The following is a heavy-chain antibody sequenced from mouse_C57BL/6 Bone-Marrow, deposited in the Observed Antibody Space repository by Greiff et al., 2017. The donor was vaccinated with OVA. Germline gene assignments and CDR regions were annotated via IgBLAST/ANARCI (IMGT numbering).Heavy chain of an antibody. J-gene: IGHJ3*01. D-gene: IGHD2-4*01. V-gene: IGHV1-64*01. CDR1: GYTFTSYW. CDR2: IHPNSGST. CDR3: AREGLRRTWFAY. Sequence: QVQLQQPGAELVKPGASVKLSCKASGYTFTSYWMHWVKQRPGQGLEWIGMIHPNSGSTNYNEKFKSKATLTVDKSSSTAYMQLSSLTSEDSAVYYCAREGLRRTWFAYRGQETLVTVSA.